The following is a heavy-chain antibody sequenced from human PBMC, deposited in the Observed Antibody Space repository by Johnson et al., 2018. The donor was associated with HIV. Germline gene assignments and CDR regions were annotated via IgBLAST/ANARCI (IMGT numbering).Heavy chain of an antibody. CDR2: IRYDGSNK. J-gene: IGHJ3*02. V-gene: IGHV3-30*02. D-gene: IGHD1-26*01. CDR3: AKDRGSWDPGVFDI. Sequence: QVQLVESGGGVVQPVGSLRLSCAASGFTFSSYGIHWVRQAPGKGLEWVAFIRYDGSNKDYIDSVRGRFTISRDNSKNTLYLQMNSLKTEDTAGYYCAKDRGSWDPGVFDIWGQGTIVTVSS. CDR1: GFTFSSYG.